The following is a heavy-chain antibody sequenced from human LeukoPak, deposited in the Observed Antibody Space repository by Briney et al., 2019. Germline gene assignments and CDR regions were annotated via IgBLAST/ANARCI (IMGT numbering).Heavy chain of an antibody. CDR3: SRESGHYSPFGH. V-gene: IGHV4-4*02. Sequence: PSETLSLTCGVSGGSITTTNYWSWVRLSPGRGLEWIGEISLRGYTGFKPSLRGRVTMSLDEAKNQLSLHLTSVPAADTAIYYCSRESGHYSPFGHWGQGILVTVTT. CDR2: ISLRGYT. D-gene: IGHD1-26*01. CDR1: GGSITTTNY. J-gene: IGHJ4*02.